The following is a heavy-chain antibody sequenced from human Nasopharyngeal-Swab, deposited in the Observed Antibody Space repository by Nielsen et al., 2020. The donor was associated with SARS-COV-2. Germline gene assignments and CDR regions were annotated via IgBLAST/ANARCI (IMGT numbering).Heavy chain of an antibody. CDR2: INPDGSTT. Sequence: GESLKISCAPSEFTLSSYWMHWVRQAPGKGLVWVSRINPDGSTTNYADSMKGRFTTSRDNARNTLYLHMYSLRGDDTAVYYCATAGNYRFDNCGQGTLVTVSS. D-gene: IGHD1-1*01. CDR1: EFTLSSYW. V-gene: IGHV3-74*01. J-gene: IGHJ4*02. CDR3: ATAGNYRFDN.